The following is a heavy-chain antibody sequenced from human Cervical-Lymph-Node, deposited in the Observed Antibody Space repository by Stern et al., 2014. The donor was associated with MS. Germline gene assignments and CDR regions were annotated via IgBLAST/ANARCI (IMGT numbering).Heavy chain of an antibody. J-gene: IGHJ3*01. Sequence: QDQLVQSRGGVVQPGRTLRLSCAASGFTFSNFGVHWVRQAPGKGPEWVTLISYDGGNEYYADFVKGRFTISRDDSKNKVYLQLDSLRPEDTAVYYCAKGRTVAGKGVGAFDVWGQGTLVTVSS. V-gene: IGHV3-30*18. CDR2: ISYDGGNE. CDR3: AKGRTVAGKGVGAFDV. CDR1: GFTFSNFG. D-gene: IGHD6-19*01.